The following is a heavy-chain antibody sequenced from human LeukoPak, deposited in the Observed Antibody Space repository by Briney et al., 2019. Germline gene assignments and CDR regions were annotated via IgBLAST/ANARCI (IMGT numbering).Heavy chain of an antibody. D-gene: IGHD6-13*01. CDR3: ARRAYSSSWYVFDY. CDR1: GFTFYDYD. Sequence: GGSLRLSCAASGFTFYDYDMSWVRHAPGKGLEWVSSITWNGGSTAYADSVKGRFTISRDNAKNSLYLQMNSLRAEDTALYYCARRAYSSSWYVFDYWGRGTLVTVSS. J-gene: IGHJ4*02. V-gene: IGHV3-20*04. CDR2: ITWNGGST.